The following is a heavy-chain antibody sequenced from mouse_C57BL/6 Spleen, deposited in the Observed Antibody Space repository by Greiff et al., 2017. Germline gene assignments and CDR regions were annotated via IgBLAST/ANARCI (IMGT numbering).Heavy chain of an antibody. D-gene: IGHD1-1*01. CDR3: TRCYYGSSPYYFDY. Sequence: EVHLVESGEGLVKPGGSLKLSCAASGFTFSSYAMSWVRQTPEKRLEWVAYISSGGDYIYYADTVKGRFTISRDNARNTLYLQMSSLKSEDTAMYYCTRCYYGSSPYYFDYWGQGTTLTVSS. CDR2: ISSGGDYI. J-gene: IGHJ2*01. V-gene: IGHV5-9-1*02. CDR1: GFTFSSYA.